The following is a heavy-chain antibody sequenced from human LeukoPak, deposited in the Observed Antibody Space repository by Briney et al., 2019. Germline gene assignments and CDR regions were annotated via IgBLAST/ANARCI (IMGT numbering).Heavy chain of an antibody. CDR1: GFTFSSYS. Sequence: GGSLRLSCAASGFTFSSYSMNWVRQAPGEGLEWVSSISSSSSYIYYADSVKGRFTISRDNAKNSLYLQMNSLRAEDTAVYYCARDIYSSGWYEGFDYWGQGTLVTVSS. CDR3: ARDIYSSGWYEGFDY. J-gene: IGHJ4*02. D-gene: IGHD6-19*01. CDR2: ISSSSSYI. V-gene: IGHV3-21*01.